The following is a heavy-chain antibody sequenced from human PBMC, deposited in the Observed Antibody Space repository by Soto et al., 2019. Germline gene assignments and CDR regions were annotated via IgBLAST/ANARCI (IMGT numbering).Heavy chain of an antibody. Sequence: QITLKESGPTLVQPTQTLTLTCTFSGFSLTNTGATVGWNRQAPGKGLEWLALIYWHDDKRYNPSLKNRLTIAKSPSIKQVVLTLTNVGPVDTATYAVAPGRFEILTGPFDSWGQGTLVTVSS. V-gene: IGHV2-5*01. J-gene: IGHJ5*01. D-gene: IGHD3-9*01. CDR3: APGRFEILTGPFDS. CDR2: IYWHDDK. CDR1: GFSLTNTGAT.